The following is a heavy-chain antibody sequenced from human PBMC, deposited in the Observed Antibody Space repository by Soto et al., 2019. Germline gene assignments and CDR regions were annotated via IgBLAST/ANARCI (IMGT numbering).Heavy chain of an antibody. D-gene: IGHD3-9*01. J-gene: IGHJ5*02. CDR3: SRPYYDILTGYQNWFDP. V-gene: IGHV5-10-1*01. CDR2: IDPSDSYT. Sequence: PGESLKISCKGSGYSFTSYCISWVRQMPGKDLEWMGRIDPSDSYTNYSPSFQGHVTISADKSIISAYLQWSSLKASDTAMYYCSRPYYDILTGYQNWFDPWGQGTLVTVST. CDR1: GYSFTSYC.